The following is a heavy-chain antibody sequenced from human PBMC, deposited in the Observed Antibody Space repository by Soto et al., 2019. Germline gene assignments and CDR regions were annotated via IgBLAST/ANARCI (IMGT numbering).Heavy chain of an antibody. CDR2: INAGNGNT. D-gene: IGHD5-12*01. Sequence: QVQLVQSGAEVKKPGASVKVSCKASGYTFTSYAMHWVRQGPGQRLEWMGWINAGNGNTKYSQKFQGRVTITRDTSASTAYMELSSLRSEDTAVYYCARARGYSGYDYLGYWGQGTLVTVSS. V-gene: IGHV1-3*01. CDR1: GYTFTSYA. CDR3: ARARGYSGYDYLGY. J-gene: IGHJ4*02.